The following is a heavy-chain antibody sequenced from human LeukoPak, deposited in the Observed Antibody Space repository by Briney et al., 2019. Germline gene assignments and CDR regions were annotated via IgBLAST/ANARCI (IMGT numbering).Heavy chain of an antibody. J-gene: IGHJ4*02. D-gene: IGHD3-9*01. CDR3: TRDSFYHDILTGYSPPMGFDY. Sequence: GGSLRLSCTASGFTFGDYAMSWVRQAPGKGLEWVGFIRSKAYGGTTEYAASVKGRFTISRDDSKSIAYLQMSSLKTEDTAVYYCTRDSFYHDILTGYSPPMGFDYWGQGTLVTVSS. CDR1: GFTFGDYA. V-gene: IGHV3-49*04. CDR2: IRSKAYGGTT.